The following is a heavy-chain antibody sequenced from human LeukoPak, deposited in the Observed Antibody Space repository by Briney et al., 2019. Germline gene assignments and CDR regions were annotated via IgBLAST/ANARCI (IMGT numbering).Heavy chain of an antibody. CDR1: GYTFTGYY. CDR3: ARIEWRWLQHDY. Sequence: ASVKVSCKASGYTFTGYYMHWVRQAPGQGLEWMGWINPNSGGTNYAQKFQGGVTMTRDTSISTAYMELSRLRSDDTAVYYCARIEWRWLQHDYWGQGTLVTVSS. D-gene: IGHD5-24*01. CDR2: INPNSGGT. V-gene: IGHV1-2*02. J-gene: IGHJ4*02.